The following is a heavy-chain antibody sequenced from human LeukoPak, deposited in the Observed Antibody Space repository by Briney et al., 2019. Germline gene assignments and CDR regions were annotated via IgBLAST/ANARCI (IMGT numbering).Heavy chain of an antibody. V-gene: IGHV3-23*01. CDR2: ISGSGGST. J-gene: IGHJ3*02. CDR3: AREGYSSSWHDAFDI. Sequence: GGTLRLSCAASGFTFSSYGMSWVRQAPGKGLEWVSAISGSGGSTYYADSVKGRFTISRDNSKNTLYLQMNSLRAEDTAVYYCAREGYSSSWHDAFDIWGQGTMVTVSS. D-gene: IGHD6-13*01. CDR1: GFTFSSYG.